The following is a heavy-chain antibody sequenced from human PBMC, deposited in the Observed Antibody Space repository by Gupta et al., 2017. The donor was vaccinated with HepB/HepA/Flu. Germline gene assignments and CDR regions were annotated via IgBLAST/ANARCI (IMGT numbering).Heavy chain of an antibody. V-gene: IGHV4-34*01. D-gene: IGHD6-13*01. CDR1: GGSFSGYY. CDR3: ARGGGFRGTSIAAAGTELYYFDY. J-gene: IGHJ4*02. CDR2: INNRGST. Sequence: QVQLQQWGAGLLKPSETLSLTCAVYGGSFSGYYWNWIRPPPGQGLEWIGEINNRGSTNYNPSLKSRVTISGDTSKHQFSLKLSSVTAADTAVYYCARGGGFRGTSIAAAGTELYYFDYWGQGTLVTVSS.